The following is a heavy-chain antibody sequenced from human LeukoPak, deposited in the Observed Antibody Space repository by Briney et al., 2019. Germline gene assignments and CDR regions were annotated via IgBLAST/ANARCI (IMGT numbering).Heavy chain of an antibody. CDR2: MNPNSGNT. Sequence: GASVKVSCKASGYTFTSYDINWVRQATGQGLEWMGWMNPNSGNTGYAQKFQGRVTMTRNTSISTAYMELSSLRSEDTAVYYCAREVVVAATNYYYGMDVWGQGTTVTVSS. V-gene: IGHV1-8*01. D-gene: IGHD2-15*01. CDR1: GYTFTSYD. CDR3: AREVVVAATNYYYGMDV. J-gene: IGHJ6*02.